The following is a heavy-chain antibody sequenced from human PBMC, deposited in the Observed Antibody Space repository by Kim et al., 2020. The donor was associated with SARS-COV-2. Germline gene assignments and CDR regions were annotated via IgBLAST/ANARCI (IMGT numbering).Heavy chain of an antibody. CDR2: VTGDGYTT. CDR3: VKCVGSSYYYLDT. CDR1: GFTFSSHG. D-gene: IGHD6-13*01. J-gene: IGHJ4*02. V-gene: IGHV3-23*01. Sequence: GESLKISCAASGFTFSSHGMNWVRQAPGKGLEWVSSVTGDGYTTYDADSVKGRFTTSRDNARNTLYLQMNSLRADDTALDYCVKCVGSSYYYLDTWGQGTLVTVSS.